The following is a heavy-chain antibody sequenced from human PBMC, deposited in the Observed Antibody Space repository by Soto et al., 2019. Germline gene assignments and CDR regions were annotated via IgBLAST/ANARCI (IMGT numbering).Heavy chain of an antibody. Sequence: EVQLLEHGGQLVQPGESLRLSCAASGFTFRTFTMNWVRQAPGKGLEWVSGIIGGDGDKFYSDSVKGRFTISRDNSKDMLFLQMSSRRVDDTAVYYCAKDRDPDGIWTFDSWGQGTLVTVSS. CDR2: IIGGDGDK. J-gene: IGHJ5*01. V-gene: IGHV3-23*01. D-gene: IGHD3-9*01. CDR1: GFTFRTFT. CDR3: AKDRDPDGIWTFDS.